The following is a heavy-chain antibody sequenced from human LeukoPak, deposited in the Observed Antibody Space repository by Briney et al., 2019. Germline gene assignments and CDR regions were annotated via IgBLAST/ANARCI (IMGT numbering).Heavy chain of an antibody. CDR1: GGSISSYY. CDR3: ARGLYGSSPFDY. D-gene: IGHD6-6*01. CDR2: IYYSGST. V-gene: IGHV4-59*01. J-gene: IGHJ4*02. Sequence: SETLSLTCTVSGGSISSYYWSWIRQPPGKGLEWIGYIYYSGSTNYNPSLKSRVTISVDTSKDQFSLKLSSVTAADTAVYYCARGLYGSSPFDYWGQGTPVTVSS.